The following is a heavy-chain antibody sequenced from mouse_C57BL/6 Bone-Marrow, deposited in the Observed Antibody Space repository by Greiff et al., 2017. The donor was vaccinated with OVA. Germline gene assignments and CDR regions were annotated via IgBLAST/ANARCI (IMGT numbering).Heavy chain of an antibody. J-gene: IGHJ2*01. V-gene: IGHV5-6*01. Sequence: EVQGVESGGDLVKPGGSLKLSCAASGFTFSSYGMSWVRQTPDKRLEWVATISSGGSYTYYPDSVKGRFTISRDNAKNTLYLQMSSLKSEDTAMYYCARNSYCDYWGQGTTLTVSS. CDR3: ARNSYCDY. CDR1: GFTFSSYG. CDR2: ISSGGSYT.